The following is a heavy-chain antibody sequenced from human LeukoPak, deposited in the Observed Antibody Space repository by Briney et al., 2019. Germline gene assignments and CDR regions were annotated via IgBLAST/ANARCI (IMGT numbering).Heavy chain of an antibody. V-gene: IGHV3-21*01. J-gene: IGHJ4*02. CDR3: ARDNRGSSSTSPYYFDY. D-gene: IGHD2-2*01. CDR2: ISSSSSYI. Sequence: GGSLRLSCAASGFTFSSYSMNWVRQAPGKGLEWVSSISSSSSYINYAGSVKGRFTISRDNAKNSLYLQMNSLRAEDTAVYYCARDNRGSSSTSPYYFDYWGQGTLVTVSS. CDR1: GFTFSSYS.